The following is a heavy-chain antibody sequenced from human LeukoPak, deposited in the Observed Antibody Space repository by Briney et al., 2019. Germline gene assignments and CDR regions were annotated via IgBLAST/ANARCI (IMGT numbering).Heavy chain of an antibody. CDR1: GFTFSNYD. J-gene: IGHJ4*02. Sequence: GRSPRLSCAASGFTFSNYDMHWVRQAPGKGLEWVAVIWFDGSNKFYADSVKGRFTISRDNSKNTLYLQMNSLRAEDTAVYYCASSAGALIDCWGQGTLVIVSS. CDR3: ASSAGALIDC. V-gene: IGHV3-33*01. CDR2: IWFDGSNK. D-gene: IGHD6-19*01.